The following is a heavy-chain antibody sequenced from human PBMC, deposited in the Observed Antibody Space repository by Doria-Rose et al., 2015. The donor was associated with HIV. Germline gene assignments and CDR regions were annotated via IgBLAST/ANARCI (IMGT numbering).Heavy chain of an antibody. CDR2: IFSDDER. CDR1: GVSLSSPGMG. D-gene: IGHD6-13*01. J-gene: IGHJ4*02. Sequence: QVTLKESGPVLVKPTETLTLTCTVSGVSLSSPGMGVSWIRQPPGKALEWLANIFSDDERSYKTSLKSRLTISMGTSKRQVVLTMTDMDPVDTATYYCARIKSSRWYHKYYFDFWGQGTLVIVSA. V-gene: IGHV2-26*01. CDR3: ARIKSSRWYHKYYFDF.